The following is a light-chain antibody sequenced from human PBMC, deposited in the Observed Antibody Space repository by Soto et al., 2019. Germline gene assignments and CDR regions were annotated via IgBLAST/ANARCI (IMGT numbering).Light chain of an antibody. Sequence: DIQLTQSPSSLSASVGDRVTITCRASQTISRNLNWYQQKPGEAPRLLMYVVSTLQGGVPSKFSGSESGTDHTLALSSVQPDDFATYYYQQSYSIPYTFGQGTKLEIK. V-gene: IGKV1-39*01. J-gene: IGKJ2*01. CDR1: QTISRN. CDR2: VVS. CDR3: QQSYSIPYT.